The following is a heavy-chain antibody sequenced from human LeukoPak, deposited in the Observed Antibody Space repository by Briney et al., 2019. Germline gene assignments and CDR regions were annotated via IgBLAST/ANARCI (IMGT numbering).Heavy chain of an antibody. V-gene: IGHV3-48*03. CDR2: IGSSGRTR. J-gene: IGHJ4*02. D-gene: IGHD6-19*01. Sequence: GGSLRLSCAVSGFPFSFYEINWVRQAPGKGLEWVSNIGSSGRTRYYADSVKGRFSISRDNAKNSLYLQMNNLRVEDTGVYYCALLAVASDFDYWGQGAPVTVSS. CDR1: GFPFSFYE. CDR3: ALLAVASDFDY.